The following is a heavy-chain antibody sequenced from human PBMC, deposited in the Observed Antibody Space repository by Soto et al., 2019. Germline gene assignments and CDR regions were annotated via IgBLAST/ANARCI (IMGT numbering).Heavy chain of an antibody. CDR1: GFTFSNYA. V-gene: IGHV3-23*01. Sequence: EVQLLESGGGLVQPGGSLRLSCAASGFTFSNYAMSWVRQAPGKGLEWVSGITGGGDYTYYADSVKGRLTTSRDNSKNTVFLQINSLSPDDTAVYYCARSIIYYGIEVWGQGTTVTVSS. D-gene: IGHD3-16*01. J-gene: IGHJ6*02. CDR3: ARSIIYYGIEV. CDR2: ITGGGDYT.